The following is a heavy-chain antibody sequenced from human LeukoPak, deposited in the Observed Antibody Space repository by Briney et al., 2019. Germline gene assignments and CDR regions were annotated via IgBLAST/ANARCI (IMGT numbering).Heavy chain of an antibody. Sequence: TGGSLRLSCAASGFTFSSHSMNWVRQAPGKGLEWVSYISSSSSTIYYADSVKGRFTISRDNAKNSLYLQMNSLRAEDTAVYYCAREQLADYWGQGTLVTVSS. V-gene: IGHV3-48*01. CDR3: AREQLADY. D-gene: IGHD6-6*01. CDR2: ISSSSSTI. CDR1: GFTFSSHS. J-gene: IGHJ4*02.